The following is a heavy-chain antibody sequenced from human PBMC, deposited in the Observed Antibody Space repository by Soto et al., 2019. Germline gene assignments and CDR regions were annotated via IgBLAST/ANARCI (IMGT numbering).Heavy chain of an antibody. D-gene: IGHD3-16*01. V-gene: IGHV1-18*04. CDR1: GYTFTNHG. J-gene: IGHJ3*02. CDR3: ARDRVAGIWGDAFDI. Sequence: ASVKVSCKTSGYTFTNHGINWVRQAPGQGLEWMGWINPYNANTXXXXXXXXRVTMTTDTSTSTAYMDLRSLTSDDTAVYYCARDRVAGIWGDAFDIWGQGTMVTVSS. CDR2: INPYNANT.